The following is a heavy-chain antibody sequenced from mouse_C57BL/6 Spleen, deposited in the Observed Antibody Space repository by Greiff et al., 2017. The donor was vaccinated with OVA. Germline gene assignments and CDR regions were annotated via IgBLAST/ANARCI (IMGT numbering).Heavy chain of an antibody. J-gene: IGHJ2*01. CDR2: IHPNSGST. Sequence: VQLQQPGAELVKPGASVKLSCKASGYTFTSYWMHWVKQRPGQGLEWIGMIHPNSGSTNYNEKFKSKATLTVDKSSSTAYMQLSSLTSEDSAVYYCAREYYDYDEEGYWGQGTTLTVAS. V-gene: IGHV1-64*01. CDR3: AREYYDYDEEGY. CDR1: GYTFTSYW. D-gene: IGHD2-4*01.